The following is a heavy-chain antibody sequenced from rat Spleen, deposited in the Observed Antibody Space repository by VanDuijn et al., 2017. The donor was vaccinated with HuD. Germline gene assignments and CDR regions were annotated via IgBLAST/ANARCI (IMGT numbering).Heavy chain of an antibody. D-gene: IGHD4-6*01. CDR1: GFSLTTNG. J-gene: IGHJ2*01. Sequence: QVHLKESGPGLVQSSQTLSLTCTVSGFSLTTNGVSWVRQPPGEGLEWIAAISSGGDTYYNSALKSRLSISRDTSKSQVFLKMNSLQTEDTAMYFCARWADYWGQGVMVTVSS. CDR3: ARWADY. V-gene: IGHV2S12*01. CDR2: ISSGGDT.